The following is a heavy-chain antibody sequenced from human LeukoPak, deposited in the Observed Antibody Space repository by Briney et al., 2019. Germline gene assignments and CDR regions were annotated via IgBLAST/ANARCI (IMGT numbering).Heavy chain of an antibody. J-gene: IGHJ5*02. V-gene: IGHV3-30*02. D-gene: IGHD2-2*03. Sequence: GGSLRLSCAASGFTFSSYGMHWVRQAPGKGLEWVAFIRYDGSNEYYADSVKGRFTISRDNSKNTLYLQMNSLRAEDTAVYYCAKDLDTVVVPAADPWGQGTLVTVSS. CDR1: GFTFSSYG. CDR2: IRYDGSNE. CDR3: AKDLDTVVVPAADP.